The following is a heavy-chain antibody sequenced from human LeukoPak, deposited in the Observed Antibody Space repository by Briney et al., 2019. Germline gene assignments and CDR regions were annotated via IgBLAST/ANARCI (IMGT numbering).Heavy chain of an antibody. CDR2: IIPIFGTA. J-gene: IGHJ6*02. D-gene: IGHD3-16*01. V-gene: IGHV1-69*13. CDR3: ARVGYGYYYGMDV. Sequence: ASVKVSCKASGGTFSSYAISWVRQAPGQGLEWMGGIIPIFGTANYAQKFQGRVTITADESTSTAYMELSSLRSEDTAVYYCARVGYGYYYGMDVWGQGTTVTVSS. CDR1: GGTFSSYA.